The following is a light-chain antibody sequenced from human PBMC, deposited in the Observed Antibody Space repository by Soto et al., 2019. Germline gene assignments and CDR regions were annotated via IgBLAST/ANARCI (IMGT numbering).Light chain of an antibody. CDR1: SSNIGSNT. J-gene: IGLJ1*01. Sequence: SVLTQPPSASGTPGQRVTISCSGSSSNIGSNTVNWYQQLPGTAPKLLIYSNNRRPSGVPDRFSDSKPGTSASLAISGLQSEDEADYYCAAWDDSLDGPGYVFGTGTKVTVL. V-gene: IGLV1-44*01. CDR2: SNN. CDR3: AAWDDSLDGPGYV.